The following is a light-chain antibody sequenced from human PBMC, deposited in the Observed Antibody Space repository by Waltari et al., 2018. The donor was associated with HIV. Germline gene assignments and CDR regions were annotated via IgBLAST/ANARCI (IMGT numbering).Light chain of an antibody. CDR3: SSYTSSSTWV. V-gene: IGLV2-14*01. J-gene: IGLJ3*02. CDR1: SSDVGGYTY. Sequence: QSALTQPASVSGSPGQSLTISSTGTSSDVGGYTYVSWYQQHPGKAPKLMIYEVSNRPSGVSNRFSGSKSGNTASLTISGLQAEDEADYYCSSYTSSSTWVFGGGTKLTVL. CDR2: EVS.